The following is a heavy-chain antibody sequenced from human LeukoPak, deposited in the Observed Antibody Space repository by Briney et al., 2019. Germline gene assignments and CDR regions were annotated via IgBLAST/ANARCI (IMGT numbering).Heavy chain of an antibody. CDR1: GGSFSGYY. CDR3: AREEIQLWYVRDY. D-gene: IGHD5-18*01. J-gene: IGHJ4*02. V-gene: IGHV4-34*01. Sequence: SETLSLTCAVYGGSFSGYYWSWIRQPPGKGLEWIGEINHSGSTNYNPSLKSRVTISVDTSKNQFSLKLSSVTAADTAVYYCAREEIQLWYVRDYWGQGTLVIVSS. CDR2: INHSGST.